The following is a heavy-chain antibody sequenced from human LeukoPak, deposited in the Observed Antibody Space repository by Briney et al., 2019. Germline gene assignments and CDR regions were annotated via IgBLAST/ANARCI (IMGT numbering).Heavy chain of an antibody. J-gene: IGHJ4*02. D-gene: IGHD3-22*01. Sequence: PSETLSLTCTVSGGSIRNYYWGWIRQPPGKGLEWIVSIYYSGSTYYNPSLQSRVTISVDTSKNQFSLKLSSVTAADTAVYYCARQAYYFDSSGYYRPLYFDYWGQGTLVTVSS. V-gene: IGHV4-39*07. CDR2: IYYSGST. CDR1: GGSIRNYY. CDR3: ARQAYYFDSSGYYRPLYFDY.